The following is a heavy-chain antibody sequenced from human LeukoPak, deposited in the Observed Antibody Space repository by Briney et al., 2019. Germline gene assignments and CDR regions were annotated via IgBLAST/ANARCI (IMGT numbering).Heavy chain of an antibody. D-gene: IGHD6-13*01. CDR2: INPSGGST. CDR1: GYTFTSYY. J-gene: IGHJ4*02. CDR3: ARGSTPYSSNWNCFGY. Sequence: ASVKVSCKASGYTFTSYYMYWVRQIPGQGLEWMGTINPSGGSTNYAQNFQGRVIMTRDTSTSTLYMELSSLRSEDTAEYYCARGSTPYSSNWNCFGYWGQGTLVTVSS. V-gene: IGHV1-46*01.